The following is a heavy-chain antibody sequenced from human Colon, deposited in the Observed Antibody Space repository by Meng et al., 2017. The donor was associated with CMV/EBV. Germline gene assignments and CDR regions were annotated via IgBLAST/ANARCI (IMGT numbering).Heavy chain of an antibody. V-gene: IGHV4-34*01. CDR3: ARAQTGTFDY. D-gene: IGHD1-1*01. CDR1: GGSFSGYY. Sequence: SETLSLTCALYGGSFSGYYWTWIRQPPGMGLEWIGQISHSGSTNYNPSLKSRVTISIDTSNNQFSLKVTSVTAADTAVYYCARAQTGTFDYWGQGILVTVSS. CDR2: ISHSGST. J-gene: IGHJ4*02.